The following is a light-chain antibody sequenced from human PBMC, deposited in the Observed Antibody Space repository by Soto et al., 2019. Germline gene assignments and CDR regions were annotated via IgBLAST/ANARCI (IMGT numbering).Light chain of an antibody. J-gene: IGKJ1*01. V-gene: IGKV3-20*01. Sequence: EFVLPQSPGTLSLSPGERATLSCRACQSVSNIYLAWYQQKPGQAPMILIYVASGRDTGIPVRFSGSGSGTDFTHTISRLEPEDFAVYYCQQYGSSPLWTFGQGTKVDIK. CDR1: QSVSNIY. CDR3: QQYGSSPLWT. CDR2: VAS.